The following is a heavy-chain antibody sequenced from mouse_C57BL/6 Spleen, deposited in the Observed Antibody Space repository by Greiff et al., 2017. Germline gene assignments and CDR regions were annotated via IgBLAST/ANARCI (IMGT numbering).Heavy chain of an antibody. Sequence: QVQLQQPGAELVKPGASVKLSCKASGYTFTSYWIHWVKQRPGQGLEWIGMIHPNSGSTNYNEKFKSKATLTVDKSSSTAYMQLSSLTSEDSAVYYCARSIYYYGSSPDYWGQGTTLTVSS. CDR3: ARSIYYYGSSPDY. CDR2: IHPNSGST. J-gene: IGHJ2*01. CDR1: GYTFTSYW. V-gene: IGHV1-64*01. D-gene: IGHD1-1*01.